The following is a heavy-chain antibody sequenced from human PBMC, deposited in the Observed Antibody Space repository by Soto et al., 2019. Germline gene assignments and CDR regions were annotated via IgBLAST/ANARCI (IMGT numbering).Heavy chain of an antibody. CDR3: ARTTAEIDTPYVDY. V-gene: IGHV5-51*01. CDR1: GYSFTSYW. J-gene: IGHJ4*02. CDR2: IYPGDSDT. D-gene: IGHD2-21*02. Sequence: GESLKISCKGSGYSFTSYWIGWVRQMPGKGLEWRGIIYPGDSDTRYSPCFQGQVTISADKSISTAYLKWGSLKASDTAMYYCARTTAEIDTPYVDYWGQGTLVTVSS.